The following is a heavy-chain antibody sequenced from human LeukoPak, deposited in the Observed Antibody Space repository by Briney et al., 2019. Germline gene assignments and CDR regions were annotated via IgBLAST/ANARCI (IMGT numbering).Heavy chain of an antibody. V-gene: IGHV3-53*01. Sequence: GGSLRLSCAATGLSVSSNFMSWVRQAPGKGLEWVSVIYGGGSTYYADSVKGRFTISRDNSKNTLYLQMNSLRAEDTAVYYCAKTAGGSYSFDYWGQGTLVTVSS. CDR1: GLSVSSNF. CDR2: IYGGGST. J-gene: IGHJ4*02. CDR3: AKTAGGSYSFDY. D-gene: IGHD1-26*01.